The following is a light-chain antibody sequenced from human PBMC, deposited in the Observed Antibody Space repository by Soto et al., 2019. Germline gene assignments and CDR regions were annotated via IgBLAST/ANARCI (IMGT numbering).Light chain of an antibody. J-gene: IGLJ2*01. CDR2: YHS. CDR3: QVWDSSSYHVV. V-gene: IGLV3-21*04. CDR1: NIGSKS. Sequence: SYELTQPPSVSVAPGKTARITCGGNNIGSKSVHWYQQKPGQAPVLVIYYHSDRPSGIPERFTGSNSGNTATLTISRVEAGDEADYYCQVWDSSSYHVVFGGGTQLTVL.